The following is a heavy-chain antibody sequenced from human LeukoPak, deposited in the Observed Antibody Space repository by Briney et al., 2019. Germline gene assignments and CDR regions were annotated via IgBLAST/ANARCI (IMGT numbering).Heavy chain of an antibody. Sequence: SCKASGGTFSSYAMSWVRQAPGKGLEWVSAISGSGGSTYYADSVKGRFTISRDNSKNTLYLQMNSLRAEDTAVYYCANPAHRMGSSGSQYFDYWGQGTLVTVSS. CDR3: ANPAHRMGSSGSQYFDY. V-gene: IGHV3-23*01. D-gene: IGHD3-22*01. CDR1: GGTFSSYA. J-gene: IGHJ4*02. CDR2: ISGSGGST.